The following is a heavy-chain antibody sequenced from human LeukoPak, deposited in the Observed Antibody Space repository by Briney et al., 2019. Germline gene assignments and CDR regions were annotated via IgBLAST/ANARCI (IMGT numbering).Heavy chain of an antibody. CDR2: IIPTLDVA. CDR1: GGSLSNFD. V-gene: IGHV1-69*04. Sequence: SVKVSCKASGGSLSNFDISWVRQAPGQGLEWMGRIIPTLDVANYAQKFQGRVTLTADKSTSTVFMDLSSLRSEDTAVYYCARDLIGQQLVWDYWGQGTLVTVSS. D-gene: IGHD6-13*01. CDR3: ARDLIGQQLVWDY. J-gene: IGHJ4*02.